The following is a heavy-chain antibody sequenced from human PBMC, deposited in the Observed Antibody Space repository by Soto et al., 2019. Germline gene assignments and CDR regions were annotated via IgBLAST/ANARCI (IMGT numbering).Heavy chain of an antibody. J-gene: IGHJ6*02. CDR1: GFTFSSYG. CDR3: ANDYHYYGMDV. V-gene: IGHV3-30*18. Sequence: GGSLRLSCAASGFTFSSYGMHWVRQAPGKGLEWVAVISYDGSNKYYADSVKGRFTISRDNSKNTLYLQMNSLRAEDTAVYYCANDYHYYGMDVWGQGTTVTVSS. CDR2: ISYDGSNK.